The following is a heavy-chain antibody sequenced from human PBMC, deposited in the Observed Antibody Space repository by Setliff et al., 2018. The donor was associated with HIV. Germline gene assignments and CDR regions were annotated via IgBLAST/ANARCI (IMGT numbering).Heavy chain of an antibody. Sequence: SETLSLTCTVSGGSINSRSYYWAWIRPPPGKGLEWVASIYFSGTPYYNPSLKNRVTISVDTSKNQFSLKLSSVTAADTAVYYCARVIVVAATARLDPWGQGTLVTVSS. J-gene: IGHJ5*02. CDR2: IYFSGTP. V-gene: IGHV4-39*01. CDR3: ARVIVVAATARLDP. D-gene: IGHD2-15*01. CDR1: GGSINSRSYY.